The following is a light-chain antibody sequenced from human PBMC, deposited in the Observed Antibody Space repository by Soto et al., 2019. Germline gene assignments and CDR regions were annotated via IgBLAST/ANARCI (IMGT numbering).Light chain of an antibody. CDR3: SSYTSSSTVV. CDR1: SSDVGTYNY. CDR2: DVS. V-gene: IGLV2-14*01. J-gene: IGLJ2*01. Sequence: QSALTQPASVSGSPGQSITISCTGTSSDVGTYNYVSWYQQHPGKAPKLMIYDVSSRPSGVSNRFSGSKSGNTASLTISGLQAEDDADYYCSSYTSSSTVVFGGGTKLTDL.